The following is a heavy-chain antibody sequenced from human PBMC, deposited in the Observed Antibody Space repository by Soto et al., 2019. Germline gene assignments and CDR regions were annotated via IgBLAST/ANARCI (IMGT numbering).Heavy chain of an antibody. Sequence: EVQLLESGGGLVQPGGSLRLSCAASGFTFSNYAMSWVRQAPGKGLEWVSIISGSGDSPYYADSVKGRFTISRDNSRNTLYLQMNSLRAGDSAKYYCVKEGTSGLYYFDYWGQGTLVTVSS. CDR3: VKEGTSGLYYFDY. V-gene: IGHV3-23*01. CDR1: GFTFSNYA. CDR2: ISGSGDSP. J-gene: IGHJ4*02. D-gene: IGHD6-19*01.